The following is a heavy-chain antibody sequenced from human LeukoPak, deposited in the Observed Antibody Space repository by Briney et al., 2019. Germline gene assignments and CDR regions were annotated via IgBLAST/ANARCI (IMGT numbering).Heavy chain of an antibody. D-gene: IGHD3-10*01. CDR3: AKDDHYGSGSWLGGAFDI. Sequence: GGSLRLSCAASGFTFSSFSMSWVRQAPGKGLEWVSSISSSRSHIYYADSVKGRFTISRDNSKNTLDLQMNSLRAEDTAVYYCAKDDHYGSGSWLGGAFDIWGQGTMVTVSS. CDR1: GFTFSSFS. J-gene: IGHJ3*02. V-gene: IGHV3-21*04. CDR2: ISSSRSHI.